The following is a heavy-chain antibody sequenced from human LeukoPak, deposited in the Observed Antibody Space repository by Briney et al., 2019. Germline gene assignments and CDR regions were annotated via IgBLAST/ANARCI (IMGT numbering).Heavy chain of an antibody. CDR3: AKDTDYYFDY. CDR1: GFTFSSYG. J-gene: IGHJ4*02. CDR2: IRYDGSNK. V-gene: IGHV3-30*02. Sequence: PGGSLRLSCAASGFTFSSYGMHWVRQAPGKGLEWVAFIRYDGSNKYYADSVKARFTISRDNSKNTLYLQMNSLRAEDTAVYYCAKDTDYYFDYWGQGTLVTVSS.